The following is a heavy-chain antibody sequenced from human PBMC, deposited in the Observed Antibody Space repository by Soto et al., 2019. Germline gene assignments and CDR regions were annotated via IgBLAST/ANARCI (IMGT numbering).Heavy chain of an antibody. D-gene: IGHD2-2*02. CDR1: GDSVSSNSAA. J-gene: IGHJ6*02. CDR2: TYYRSKWYN. Sequence: SQTLSLTCVISGDSVSSNSAAWNWIRQSPSRGLEWLGRTYYRSKWYNDYAVSVKSRITINPDTSKNQFSLQLNSVTPEDTAVYYCALQNCSSTSCYTAYYGMDVWGQGTTVTVSS. CDR3: ALQNCSSTSCYTAYYGMDV. V-gene: IGHV6-1*01.